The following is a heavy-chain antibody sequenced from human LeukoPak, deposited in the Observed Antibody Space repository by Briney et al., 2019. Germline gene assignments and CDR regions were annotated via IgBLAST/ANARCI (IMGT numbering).Heavy chain of an antibody. D-gene: IGHD3-16*02. J-gene: IGHJ4*02. Sequence: SETLSLTYAVYGGSFSGYYWSWIRQPPGKGLEWIGEINHSGSTNYNPSLKSRVTISVDTSKNQFSLKLSSVTAADTAVYYCARGGGYDYVWGSYRYIHLRFDYWGQGTLVTVSS. V-gene: IGHV4-34*01. CDR3: ARGGGYDYVWGSYRYIHLRFDY. CDR2: INHSGST. CDR1: GGSFSGYY.